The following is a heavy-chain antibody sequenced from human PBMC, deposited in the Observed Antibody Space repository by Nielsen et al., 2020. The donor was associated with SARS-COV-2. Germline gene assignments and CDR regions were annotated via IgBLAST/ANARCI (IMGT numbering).Heavy chain of an antibody. Sequence: VRQMPGKGLEWMGRIDPSDSYTNYSPSFQGQVTISADKSISTAYLQWSSLKASDTAMYYCARRRSGYDWFFGENWFDPWGQGTLVTVSS. D-gene: IGHD5-12*01. CDR3: ARRRSGYDWFFGENWFDP. J-gene: IGHJ5*02. V-gene: IGHV5-10-1*04. CDR2: IDPSDSYT.